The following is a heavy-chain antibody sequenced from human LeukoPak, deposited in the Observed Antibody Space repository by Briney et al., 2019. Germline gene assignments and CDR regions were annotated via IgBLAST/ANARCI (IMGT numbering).Heavy chain of an antibody. V-gene: IGHV3-9*01. CDR1: GFSFNSYG. D-gene: IGHD3-10*01. J-gene: IGHJ5*02. Sequence: AGGSLRLSCAASGFSFNSYGMHWVRQAPGKGLKWVSGISWNSGSIAYADSVKGRFTISRDNAKNSLYLQMNSLRAEDTAFYYCVKGRWFGELLSWGQGTLVSVSS. CDR2: ISWNSGSI. CDR3: VKGRWFGELLS.